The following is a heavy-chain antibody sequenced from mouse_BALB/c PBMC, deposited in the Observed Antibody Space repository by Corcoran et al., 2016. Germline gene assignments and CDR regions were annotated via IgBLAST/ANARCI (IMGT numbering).Heavy chain of an antibody. Sequence: QIQLVQSGPELKKPGETVKISCKASGYTFTNYGMNWVKQAPGKGLKWMDWINTYTGEPTYADDFKGRFAFSLETSASTAYLQINNLKNEDTATYFCAREPLAMDYWGQGTSVTVSS. CDR3: AREPLAMDY. J-gene: IGHJ4*01. CDR2: INTYTGEP. V-gene: IGHV9-3-1*01. CDR1: GYTFTNYG.